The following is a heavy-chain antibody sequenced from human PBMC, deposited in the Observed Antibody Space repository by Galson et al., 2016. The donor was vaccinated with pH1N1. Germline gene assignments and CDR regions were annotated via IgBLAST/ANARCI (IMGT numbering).Heavy chain of an antibody. CDR3: VRHSGYVLTGHMDS. V-gene: IGHV1-69*05. D-gene: IGHD3-9*01. Sequence: SVKVSCKASGGTIFNSFAFSWVRQAPGQGLEWMGGITAIFGTANYAQKFQGRVTITTVKSTTTAYMELKSLRSEDTACYNCVRHSGYVLTGHMDSWGQGTPVTVSS. CDR1: GGTIFNSFA. CDR2: ITAIFGTA. J-gene: IGHJ4*02.